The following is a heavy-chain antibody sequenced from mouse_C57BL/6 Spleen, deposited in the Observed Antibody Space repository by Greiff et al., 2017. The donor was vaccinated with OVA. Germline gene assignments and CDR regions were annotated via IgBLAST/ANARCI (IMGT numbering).Heavy chain of an antibody. D-gene: IGHD2-1*01. CDR3: ARGDGNYGFDY. CDR2: IDPSASYT. J-gene: IGHJ2*01. Sequence: QVQLQQPGAELVMPGASVKLSCKASGYTFTSYWMHWVKQRPGQGLAWIGEIDPSASYTNYNQKFKGKSTLPVDKASSTAYMQLSSLTSEDSAVDYCARGDGNYGFDYWGQGTTLTVSS. CDR1: GYTFTSYW. V-gene: IGHV1-69*01.